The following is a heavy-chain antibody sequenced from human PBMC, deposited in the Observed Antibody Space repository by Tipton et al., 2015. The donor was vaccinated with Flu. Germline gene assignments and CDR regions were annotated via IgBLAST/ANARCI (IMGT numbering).Heavy chain of an antibody. CDR3: ARVGGWGYGMDV. Sequence: TLSLTCNVSGDSIRSDYWSWIRQAPGKGLEWIGYIYYTGSTSYNPSLKSRITISIDTSKRQFSLKLASVTAADTAVYYCARVGGWGYGMDVWGQGTTVTVS. CDR2: IYYTGST. CDR1: GDSIRSDY. J-gene: IGHJ6*02. V-gene: IGHV4-59*01. D-gene: IGHD3-16*01.